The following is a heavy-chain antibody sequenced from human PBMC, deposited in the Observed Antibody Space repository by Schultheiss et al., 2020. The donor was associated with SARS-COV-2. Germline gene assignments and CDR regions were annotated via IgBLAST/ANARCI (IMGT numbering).Heavy chain of an antibody. Sequence: SETLSLTCAVSGGSISSGGYSWSWIRQPPGKGLEWIGYIYHSGSTYYNPSLKSRVTISVDRSKNQFSLKLSSVTAADTAVYYCARHDYGSGRTGSWFDPWGQGSLVTVSS. CDR2: IYHSGST. V-gene: IGHV4-30-2*01. D-gene: IGHD3-10*01. J-gene: IGHJ5*02. CDR3: ARHDYGSGRTGSWFDP. CDR1: GGSISSGGYS.